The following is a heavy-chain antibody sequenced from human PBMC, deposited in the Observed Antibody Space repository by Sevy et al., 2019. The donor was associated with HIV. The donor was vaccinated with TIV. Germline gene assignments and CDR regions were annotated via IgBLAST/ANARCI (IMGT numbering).Heavy chain of an antibody. CDR2: ISSSGSSI. V-gene: IGHV3-48*03. D-gene: IGHD3-22*01. CDR1: GFTFSSYD. Sequence: GGSLRLSCAGSGFTFSSYDMNWVRQTPGKGLEWISKISSSGSSIYYADSVKGRFTIARDNAKNSLNLQMNSLRAEDTALYYCARNGGAYDTGFDPWGQGTLVTVSS. CDR3: ARNGGAYDTGFDP. J-gene: IGHJ5*02.